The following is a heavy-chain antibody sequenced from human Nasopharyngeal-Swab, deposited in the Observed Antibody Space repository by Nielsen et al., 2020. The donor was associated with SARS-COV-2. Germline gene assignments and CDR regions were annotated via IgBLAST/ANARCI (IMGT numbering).Heavy chain of an antibody. CDR1: GGSISSYY. D-gene: IGHD6-13*01. J-gene: IGHJ3*02. CDR2: IYYSGST. Sequence: SETLSLTCTVSGGSISSYYWSWIRQPPRKGLEWIGYIYYSGSTNYNPSLKSRVTISVDTSKNQFSLKLSSVTAADTAVYYCARLAGRTAFDIWGQGTMVTVSS. V-gene: IGHV4-59*01. CDR3: ARLAGRTAFDI.